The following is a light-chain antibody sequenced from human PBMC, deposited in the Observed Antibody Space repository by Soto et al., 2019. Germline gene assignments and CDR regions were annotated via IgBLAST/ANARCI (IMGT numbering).Light chain of an antibody. CDR1: NIASKS. Sequence: SYELTQPPSVSVAPGQTASITCGGKNIASKSVHWYQQKPGQAPVLVVHDDSDRPSGIPERFSGSNSGNTATLTISRVEAGDEADYYCQVWDSSTDHVVFGGGTKLTVL. CDR3: QVWDSSTDHVV. J-gene: IGLJ2*01. V-gene: IGLV3-21*02. CDR2: DDS.